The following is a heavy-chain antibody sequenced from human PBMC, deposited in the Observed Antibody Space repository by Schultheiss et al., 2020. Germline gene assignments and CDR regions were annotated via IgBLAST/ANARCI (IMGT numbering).Heavy chain of an antibody. V-gene: IGHV3-23*01. CDR1: GFTFSSYA. J-gene: IGHJ4*02. D-gene: IGHD6-13*01. CDR3: AKEGVAAASDY. Sequence: GESLKISCAASGFTFSSYAMHWVRQAPGKGLEWVSAISGSGGSTYYADSVKGRFTISRDNSKNTLYLQMNSLRAEDTAVYYCAKEGVAAASDYWGQGTLVTVSS. CDR2: ISGSGGST.